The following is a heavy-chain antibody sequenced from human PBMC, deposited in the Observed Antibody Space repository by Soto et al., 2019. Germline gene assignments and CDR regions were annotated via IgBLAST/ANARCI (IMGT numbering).Heavy chain of an antibody. CDR2: MIPIFGTA. D-gene: IGHD3-22*01. CDR1: GGTFSSYA. CDR3: ARGYYSNSSGIGRAFDI. J-gene: IGHJ3*02. Sequence: GAAVKVSCKASGGTFSSYAISWVRQAPGQGLEWMGWMIPIFGTANYAQKFQGRVTITADESTSTAYMELSSLRSEDTAVYYCARGYYSNSSGIGRAFDIWGERTMVTVPS. V-gene: IGHV1-69*13.